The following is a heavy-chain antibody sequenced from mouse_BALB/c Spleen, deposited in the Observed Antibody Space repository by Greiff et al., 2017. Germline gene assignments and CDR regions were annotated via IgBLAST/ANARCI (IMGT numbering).Heavy chain of an antibody. CDR3: ARKGSGGNGEFAY. Sequence: VKLMESGPGLVAPSQSLSITCTVSGFSLSRYSVHWVRQPPGKGLEWLGMIWGGGSTDYNSALKSRLSISKDNSKSQVFLKMNSLQTDDTAMYCCARKGSGGNGEFAYWGQGTLVTVSA. CDR2: IWGGGST. D-gene: IGHD1-1*02. J-gene: IGHJ3*01. CDR1: GFSLSRYS. V-gene: IGHV2-6-4*01.